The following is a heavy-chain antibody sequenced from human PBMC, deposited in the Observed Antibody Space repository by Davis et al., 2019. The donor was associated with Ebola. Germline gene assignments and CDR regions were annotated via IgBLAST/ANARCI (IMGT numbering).Heavy chain of an antibody. J-gene: IGHJ4*02. Sequence: GESLKISCKCSGYTFTTYWIGWVRQMPAKGLEWMGIIYPGDSDTRYSPSFQGQVTISADKSISTAYLQWSSLKASDTAMYYCARRGGWSGAFLDYWGQGTLVTVSS. CDR3: ARRGGWSGAFLDY. D-gene: IGHD3-3*02. V-gene: IGHV5-51*01. CDR2: IYPGDSDT. CDR1: GYTFTTYW.